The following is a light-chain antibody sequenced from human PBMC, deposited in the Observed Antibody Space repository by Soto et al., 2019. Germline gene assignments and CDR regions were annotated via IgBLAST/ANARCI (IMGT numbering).Light chain of an antibody. CDR1: EYINTR. Sequence: EIVWTQSPATLSSFPGDRVTLSCRASEYINTRLAWYQHRRGQAPRLLIYQTSNRAAGIPARFSASGSGTDFTLTIRDVQPEDFALYFCQQRQSSPRTFGQGTKGDIK. CDR2: QTS. J-gene: IGKJ1*01. CDR3: QQRQSSPRT. V-gene: IGKV3-11*01.